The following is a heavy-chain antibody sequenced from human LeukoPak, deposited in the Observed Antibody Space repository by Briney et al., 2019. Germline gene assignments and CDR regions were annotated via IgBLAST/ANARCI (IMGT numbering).Heavy chain of an antibody. Sequence: PGGSLRLSCAASGFTVSSNYMSWVRQAPGKGLEWVSVIYSGGSTYYADSVKGRFTISRHNSKNTLYLQMNSLRAEDTAVYYCAKDPYGVAAAPLGFDPWGQGTLVTVSS. CDR1: GFTVSSNY. J-gene: IGHJ5*02. CDR3: AKDPYGVAAAPLGFDP. D-gene: IGHD6-13*01. V-gene: IGHV3-53*01. CDR2: IYSGGST.